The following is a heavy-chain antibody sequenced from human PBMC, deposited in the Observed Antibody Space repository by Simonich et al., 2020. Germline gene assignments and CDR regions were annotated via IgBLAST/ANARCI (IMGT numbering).Heavy chain of an antibody. V-gene: IGHV4-39*01. J-gene: IGHJ3*02. CDR1: GGSISSSSYY. D-gene: IGHD6-13*01. Sequence: QLQLQESGPGLVKPSETLSLTCTVSGGSISSSSYYWGWIRQPPGKGLEWIGGIYYSGGPYYNPSLKGRVTISVDTSKNQFSLKLSSVTAADTAVYYCARHAGFAFDIWGQGTMVTVSS. CDR2: IYYSGGP. CDR3: ARHAGFAFDI.